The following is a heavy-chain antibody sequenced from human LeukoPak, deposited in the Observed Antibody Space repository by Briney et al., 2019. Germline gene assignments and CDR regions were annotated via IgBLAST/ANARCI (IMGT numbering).Heavy chain of an antibody. V-gene: IGHV4-31*03. J-gene: IGHJ4*02. CDR2: IYYSGST. CDR3: ARANYYGSGSYYLAY. CDR1: GGSISSGGYY. Sequence: SQTLSLTCTVSGGSISSGGYYWSWIRQHPGKDLEWIGYIYYSGSTYYNPSLKSRVTISVDASKNQFSLKLSSVTAADTAVYYCARANYYGSGSYYLAYWGQGTLVTVSS. D-gene: IGHD3-10*01.